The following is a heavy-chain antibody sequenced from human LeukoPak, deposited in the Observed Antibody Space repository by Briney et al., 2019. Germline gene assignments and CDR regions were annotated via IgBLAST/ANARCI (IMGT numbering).Heavy chain of an antibody. Sequence: PSETLSLTCAVSGYSISSGYYWGWIRQPPGKGLEWIGSIYHSGSTYYNPSLKSRVTISVDTSKNQFSLKLSSVTAADTAVYYCARESTVEYFQHWGQGTLVTVSS. D-gene: IGHD4-23*01. J-gene: IGHJ1*01. CDR3: ARESTVEYFQH. CDR1: GYSISSGYY. V-gene: IGHV4-38-2*02. CDR2: IYHSGST.